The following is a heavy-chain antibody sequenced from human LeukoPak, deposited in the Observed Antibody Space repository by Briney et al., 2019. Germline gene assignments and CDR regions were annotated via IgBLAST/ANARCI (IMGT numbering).Heavy chain of an antibody. Sequence: GGSLRLSCAASGFTFSDYYMTWIRQAPGKGLEWVSHISSSGRTIYYADSVKGRFTISRDNAKNSLYLQMNSLRAEDTAVYYCAELGITMIGGVWGKGTTVTISS. CDR1: GFTFSDYY. D-gene: IGHD3-10*02. J-gene: IGHJ6*04. V-gene: IGHV3-11*04. CDR3: AELGITMIGGV. CDR2: ISSSGRTI.